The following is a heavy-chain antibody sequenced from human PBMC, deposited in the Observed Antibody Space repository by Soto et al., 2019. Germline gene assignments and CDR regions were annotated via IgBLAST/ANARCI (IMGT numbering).Heavy chain of an antibody. CDR3: ATNPCTPYYLEGFDF. D-gene: IGHD2-8*01. CDR2: ISAYNGDT. Sequence: ASVKVSCKTSGYTFTSHGISWVRWAPGRGLEWMGWISAYNGDTKYAQRVQDRVSMTTDTSTATAYIELRSLRFDDTAIYFCATNPCTPYYLEGFDFWGQGTPVTVSS. V-gene: IGHV1-18*04. CDR1: GYTFTSHG. J-gene: IGHJ4*02.